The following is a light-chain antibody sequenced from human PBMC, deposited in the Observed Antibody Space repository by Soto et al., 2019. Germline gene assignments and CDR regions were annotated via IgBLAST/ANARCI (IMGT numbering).Light chain of an antibody. CDR3: QQSDSTPYT. CDR2: KAS. CDR1: QTISSW. V-gene: IGKV1-5*03. Sequence: DIQMTQSPSTLSGSVGDRVTITCRASQTISSWLAWYQQKPGKAPKLLIYKASTLKSGVPSRFSGSGSGTEFTLTIASLQPEDFSTYYCQQSDSTPYTFGQGTKVDIK. J-gene: IGKJ2*01.